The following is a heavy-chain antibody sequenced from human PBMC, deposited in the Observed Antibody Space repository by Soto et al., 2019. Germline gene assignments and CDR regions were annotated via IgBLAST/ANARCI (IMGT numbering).Heavy chain of an antibody. CDR3: AKNGQPPYYYYGMDV. D-gene: IGHD2-8*01. CDR1: GYTFSRYG. Sequence: QGQLVQSGPEVKKPGASVKVSCKASGYTFSRYGISWVRQAPGQGLEWMGWISGYNGDTKYAQKVQGRVTMTIDTPXXTAYMELRSLTSDDTAIYYCAKNGQPPYYYYGMDVWGQGTTVTVSS. CDR2: ISGYNGDT. J-gene: IGHJ6*02. V-gene: IGHV1-18*01.